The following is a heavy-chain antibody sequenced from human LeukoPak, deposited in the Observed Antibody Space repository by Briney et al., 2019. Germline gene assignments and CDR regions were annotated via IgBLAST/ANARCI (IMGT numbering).Heavy chain of an antibody. CDR2: IIPIFGTT. CDR1: GGTFSSYA. D-gene: IGHD2-15*01. J-gene: IGHJ4*02. CDR3: ARDQRPDCSGGSCYPFFDC. V-gene: IGHV1-69*01. Sequence: GASVKVSCKASGGTFSSYAISWVRQAPGQGLEWMGGIIPIFGTTNYAQKFQGRVTITADESTSTAYMELSSLRSEDTAVYYCARDQRPDCSGGSCYPFFDCWGQGTLVTVSS.